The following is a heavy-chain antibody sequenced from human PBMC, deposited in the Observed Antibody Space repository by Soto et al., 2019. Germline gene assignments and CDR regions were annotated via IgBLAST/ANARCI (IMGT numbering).Heavy chain of an antibody. D-gene: IGHD4-17*01. V-gene: IGHV3-33*01. CDR3: AREGPSNYGDYVPGVRFDI. CDR1: GFTFSSYG. J-gene: IGHJ3*02. Sequence: QVQLVESGGGVVQPGRSLRLSCAASGFTFSSYGMHWVRQAPGKGLEWVAVIWYDGSNKYYADSVKGRFTISRDNSKNTLYLQMNSLRAEDTAVYYCAREGPSNYGDYVPGVRFDIWGQGTMDTVSS. CDR2: IWYDGSNK.